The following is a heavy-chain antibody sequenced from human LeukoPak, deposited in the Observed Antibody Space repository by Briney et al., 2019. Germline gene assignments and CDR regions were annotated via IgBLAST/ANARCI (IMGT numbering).Heavy chain of an antibody. Sequence: ASVKVSCKASGGTFSSYAISWVRQVPGQGLEWMGGIIPIIGTANYAQNFQGRVTITADKSTSTAYMELSSLRSDDTAVYYCANANYGDSQFDYWGQGTLVTVSS. V-gene: IGHV1-69*06. J-gene: IGHJ4*02. CDR2: IIPIIGTA. CDR3: ANANYGDSQFDY. CDR1: GGTFSSYA. D-gene: IGHD4-17*01.